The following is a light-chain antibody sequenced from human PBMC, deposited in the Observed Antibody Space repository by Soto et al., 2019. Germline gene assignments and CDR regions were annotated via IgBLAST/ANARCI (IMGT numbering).Light chain of an antibody. CDR2: RDD. Sequence: QLVLPQAPSASGTPGQRVIISCSGSSTDIGSNFVYWYHQVPGTAPKLLIYRDDQRHSGVPDRFSGSRSGTSASLAISGLRSEDEAVYDCASWHASLRGPGFGGGTKRTVL. CDR1: STDIGSNF. CDR3: ASWHASLRGPG. J-gene: IGLJ3*02. V-gene: IGLV1-47*01.